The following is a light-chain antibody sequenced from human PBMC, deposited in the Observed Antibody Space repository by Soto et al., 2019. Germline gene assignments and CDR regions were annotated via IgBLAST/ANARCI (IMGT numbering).Light chain of an antibody. Sequence: QSALTQPASVSGSPGQSITISCTGTSSDVGGYNYVSWYQQHPGKAPKLMIYDVSNRPSGVSNRFSGSKSVNTASLTISGLQSEDEADYYCSSYTSSSTPYVFGTETKVTVL. J-gene: IGLJ1*01. CDR3: SSYTSSSTPYV. CDR1: SSDVGGYNY. V-gene: IGLV2-14*01. CDR2: DVS.